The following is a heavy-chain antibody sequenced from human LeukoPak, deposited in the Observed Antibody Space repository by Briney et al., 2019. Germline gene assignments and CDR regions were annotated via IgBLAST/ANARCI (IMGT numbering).Heavy chain of an antibody. CDR3: ARYPIVVVAATGMSFDI. CDR1: GGSISSGGYY. CDR2: IYYGGST. D-gene: IGHD2-15*01. Sequence: SETLSLTCTVSGGSISSGGYYWSWIRQHPGKGLEWIGYIYYGGSTYYNPSLKSRVTISVDTSKNQFSLKLSSVTAADTAVYYCARYPIVVVAATGMSFDIWGQGTMVTVSS. J-gene: IGHJ3*02. V-gene: IGHV4-31*03.